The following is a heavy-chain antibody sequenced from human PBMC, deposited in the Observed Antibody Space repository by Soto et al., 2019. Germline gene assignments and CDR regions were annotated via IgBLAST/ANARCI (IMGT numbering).Heavy chain of an antibody. CDR2: VYYSGST. CDR1: GGSVTLTSYY. CDR3: ASDYSGYSADPEYYGVEV. D-gene: IGHD3-22*01. V-gene: IGHV4-39*01. J-gene: IGHJ6*02. Sequence: ETLSLTCSVSGGSVTLTSYYWGWIRQPPGKGLEWIGNVYYSGSTNYNPSLKSRVTISVDTSKNQFSLSLKSVTAADTAVYYCASDYSGYSADPEYYGVEVWGQGTTVTVSS.